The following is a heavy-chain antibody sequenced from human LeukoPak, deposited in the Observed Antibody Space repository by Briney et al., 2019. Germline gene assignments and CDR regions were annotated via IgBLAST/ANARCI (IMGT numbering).Heavy chain of an antibody. Sequence: GGSLRLSCAASGFTFSDYYMSWIRQAPGKGLEWVSYITSSGSTTYYADSVKGRFTISRDNAKNSLYLQMNSLRAEDTAVYYCVRASRNYGGTEIFDHWGQGTLVTVSS. V-gene: IGHV3-11*04. CDR3: VRASRNYGGTEIFDH. D-gene: IGHD4-23*01. J-gene: IGHJ4*02. CDR1: GFTFSDYY. CDR2: ITSSGSTT.